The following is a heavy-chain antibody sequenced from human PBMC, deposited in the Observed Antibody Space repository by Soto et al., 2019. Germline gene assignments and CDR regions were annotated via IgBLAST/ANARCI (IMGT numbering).Heavy chain of an antibody. J-gene: IGHJ4*02. D-gene: IGHD3-22*01. CDR3: ARVSGYYSWDY. CDR2: INAGNGNT. CDR1: GYTFTGYA. V-gene: IGHV1-3*01. Sequence: QVQLVQSGAEVKKPGASVKVSCKASGYTFTGYAMHWVRQAPGQRLEWMGWINAGNGNTKYSQKFQGRVTITRDTSASTAYMELRSLRSEDTAVYYCARVSGYYSWDYWGQGTLVTVPS.